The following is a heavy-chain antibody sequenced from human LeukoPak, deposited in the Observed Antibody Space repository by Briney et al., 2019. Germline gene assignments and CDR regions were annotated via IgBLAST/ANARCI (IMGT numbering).Heavy chain of an antibody. V-gene: IGHV4-4*07. CDR2: IYTSGST. CDR3: ARGGGLWPVKRFDP. Sequence: SETQSLTCTVSGGSISSYYWSWIRQPAGKGLEWIGRIYTSGSTNYNPSLKSRVTMSVDTSKNQFSLKLSSVTAADTAVYYCARGGGLWPVKRFDPWGQGTLVTVSS. D-gene: IGHD6-19*01. CDR1: GGSISSYY. J-gene: IGHJ5*02.